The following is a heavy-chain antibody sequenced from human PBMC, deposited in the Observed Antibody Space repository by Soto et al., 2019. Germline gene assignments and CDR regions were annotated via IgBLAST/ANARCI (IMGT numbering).Heavy chain of an antibody. CDR3: SGCSGGACYQNYGMDV. D-gene: IGHD2-15*01. Sequence: EVHLVESGGGLVKPGGSLRLSCAVSGFTFSSCTMNWVRQAPGKGLEWVSSISPSTSHIYYADSVKGRFTISRDNAKNSLFLQMNSLRAEDTAVYYCSGCSGGACYQNYGMDVWGQGTTVTVS. V-gene: IGHV3-21*01. J-gene: IGHJ6*02. CDR1: GFTFSSCT. CDR2: ISPSTSHI.